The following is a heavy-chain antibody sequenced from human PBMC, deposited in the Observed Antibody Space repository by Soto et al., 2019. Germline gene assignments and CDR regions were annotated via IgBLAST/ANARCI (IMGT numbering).Heavy chain of an antibody. V-gene: IGHV4-59*01. CDR2: VYNSGST. J-gene: IGHJ4*02. CDR1: GGSISSNY. D-gene: IGHD6-13*01. CDR3: ARYRREAVAGYTLDN. Sequence: SETLSLTCTVSGGSISSNYWTWIRQPPGKGLEWIGYVYNSGSTNYNPSPKSRVTISEDTSKSQFSLKVNSMTAADTAVYYCARYRREAVAGYTLDNWGQGILVTVS.